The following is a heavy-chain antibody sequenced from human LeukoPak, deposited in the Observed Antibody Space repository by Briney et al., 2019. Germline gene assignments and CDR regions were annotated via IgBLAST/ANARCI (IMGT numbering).Heavy chain of an antibody. J-gene: IGHJ4*02. D-gene: IGHD3-10*01. V-gene: IGHV3-7*03. CDR3: ARDNGGHFDY. Sequence: PGGSLRLSCAASGFTFSSYAMSWVRQAPGKGLEWVANIKQDGSEKYYVDSVKGRFTISRDNAKNSLYLQMNSLRAEDTAVYYCARDNGGHFDYWGQGTLVTVSS. CDR2: IKQDGSEK. CDR1: GFTFSSYA.